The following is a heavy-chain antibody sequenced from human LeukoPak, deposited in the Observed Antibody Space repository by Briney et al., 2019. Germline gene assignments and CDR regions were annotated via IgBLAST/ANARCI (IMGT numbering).Heavy chain of an antibody. J-gene: IGHJ4*02. V-gene: IGHV4-59*01. CDR2: IYQSGRA. Sequence: PSETLSLTCTVSADSIDNYYWSWIRQPPGKGLEWIGYIYQSGRADYSPSLNSRVTISVDTSRNQFSLHLYSVTAADTAVYYCVRDREMAYWGQGILVTVSS. CDR1: ADSIDNYY. CDR3: VRDREMAY. D-gene: IGHD2-8*01.